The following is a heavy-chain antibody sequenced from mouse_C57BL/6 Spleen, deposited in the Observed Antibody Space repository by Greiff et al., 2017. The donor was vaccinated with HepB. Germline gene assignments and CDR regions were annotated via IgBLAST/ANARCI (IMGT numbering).Heavy chain of an antibody. CDR2: IYPSDSET. J-gene: IGHJ1*03. V-gene: IGHV1-61*01. Sequence: VQLQQPGAELVRPGSSVKLSCKASGYTFTSYWMDWVKQRPGQGLEWIGNIYPSDSETHYNQKFKDKATLTVDKSYSTAYMQLNSLTSEDSAVCYCARAPVYYLDVWGTGTTVTVSS. CDR1: GYTFTSYW. CDR3: ARAPVYYLDV. D-gene: IGHD2-1*01.